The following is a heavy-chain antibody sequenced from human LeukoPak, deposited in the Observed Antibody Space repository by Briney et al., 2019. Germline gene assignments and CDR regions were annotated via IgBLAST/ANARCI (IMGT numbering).Heavy chain of an antibody. CDR3: AKDLKMGQWLAYGAAFDI. CDR1: GFTFSSYA. CDR2: ISGSGGST. Sequence: QPGGSLRLSCAASGFTFSSYAMSWVRQAPGKGLEWVSAISGSGGSTYYADSVKGRFTISRDNSKNALYLQMNSLRAEDTAVYYCAKDLKMGQWLAYGAAFDIWGQGTMVTVSS. D-gene: IGHD6-19*01. V-gene: IGHV3-23*01. J-gene: IGHJ3*02.